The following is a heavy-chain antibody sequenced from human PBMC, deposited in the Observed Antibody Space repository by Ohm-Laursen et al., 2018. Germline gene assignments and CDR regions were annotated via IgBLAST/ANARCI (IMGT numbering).Heavy chain of an antibody. J-gene: IGHJ3*01. CDR3: SSSQSSSWYHAFDV. CDR1: GASISSYY. CDR2: FYHSGGT. Sequence: SETLSLTCSVSGASISSYYWTWIRQPPGKGLEWIGHFYHSGGTNNNPSFKSRVTKSIYTYKNKVPLNLIFMTAADTAVYYCSSSQSSSWYHAFDVWGQGTMVTVSS. V-gene: IGHV4-4*08. D-gene: IGHD6-13*01.